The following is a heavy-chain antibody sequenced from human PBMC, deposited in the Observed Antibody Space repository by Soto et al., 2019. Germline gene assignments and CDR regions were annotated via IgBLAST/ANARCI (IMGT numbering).Heavy chain of an antibody. CDR1: GVSISSSNW. CDR2: IYHSGST. CDR3: ARPTYYYDSSGPPAY. J-gene: IGHJ4*02. D-gene: IGHD3-22*01. Sequence: PSETLSLTCAISGVSISSSNWWSWVRQPPGKGLEWIGEIYHSGSTNYNPSPKSRVTVSRDNAKNSLYLQMNSLRAEDTAVYYCARPTYYYDSSGPPAYWGQGTLVTVSS. V-gene: IGHV4-4*02.